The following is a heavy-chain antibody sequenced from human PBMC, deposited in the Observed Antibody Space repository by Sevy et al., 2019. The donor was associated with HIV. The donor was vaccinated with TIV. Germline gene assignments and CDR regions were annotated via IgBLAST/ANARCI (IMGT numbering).Heavy chain of an antibody. CDR1: GFTFSTHW. J-gene: IGHJ4*02. Sequence: GGSLRLSCAASGFTFSTHWMSWVRQAPGKGLEWVANIKEDGSEKDYVDSVKGRFTISRDNAKNSLFLQMNSLRAEDTAVYYCAKDVYWGQGTLVTVSS. V-gene: IGHV3-7*03. CDR3: AKDVY. CDR2: IKEDGSEK.